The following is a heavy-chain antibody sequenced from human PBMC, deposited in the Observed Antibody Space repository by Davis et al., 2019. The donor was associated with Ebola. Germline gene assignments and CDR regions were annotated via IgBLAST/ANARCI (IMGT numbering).Heavy chain of an antibody. D-gene: IGHD3-10*01. CDR3: ARVGVQGVIRYYYGMDV. CDR1: GFTFSSYR. Sequence: PGGSLRLSCAASGFTFSSYRMHWVRQAPGKGLEWVAVIWYDGSNKYYADSVKGRFTISRDNSKNTLYLQMNSLRAEDTAVYYCARVGVQGVIRYYYGMDVWGQGTTVTVSS. CDR2: IWYDGSNK. V-gene: IGHV3-33*01. J-gene: IGHJ6*02.